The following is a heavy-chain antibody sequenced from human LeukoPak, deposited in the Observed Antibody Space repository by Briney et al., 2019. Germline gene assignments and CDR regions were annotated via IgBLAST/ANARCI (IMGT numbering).Heavy chain of an antibody. CDR3: ARASGYRDQYYYYGMDV. V-gene: IGHV3-33*01. J-gene: IGHJ6*02. CDR2: IWYDGSNK. CDR1: GFTFSDYG. Sequence: PEGSLRLSCEASGFTFSDYGMHWVRQAPGKGLGWVAVIWYDGSNKYYADSVKGRFTISRDNSKNTLYLQMNSLRAEDTAVYYCARASGYRDQYYYYGMDVWGQGTTVTVSS. D-gene: IGHD3-22*01.